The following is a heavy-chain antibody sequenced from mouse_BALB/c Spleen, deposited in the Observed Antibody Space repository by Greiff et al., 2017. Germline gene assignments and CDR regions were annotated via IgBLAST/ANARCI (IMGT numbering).Heavy chain of an antibody. CDR1: GFTFSSFG. CDR3: ARPTAWYFDV. Sequence: DVQLVESGGGLVQPGGSRKLSCAASGFTFSSFGMHWVRQAPDKGLEWVAYISSGSSTIYYADTVKGRFTISRDNPKNTLFLQMTSLRSEDTAMYYCARPTAWYFDVWGAGTTVTVSS. CDR2: ISSGSSTI. D-gene: IGHD1-2*01. V-gene: IGHV5-17*02. J-gene: IGHJ1*01.